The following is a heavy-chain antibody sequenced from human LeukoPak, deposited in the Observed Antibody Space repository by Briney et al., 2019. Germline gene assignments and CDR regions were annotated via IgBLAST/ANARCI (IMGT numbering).Heavy chain of an antibody. CDR1: GGSFSGYY. Sequence: PSETLSLTCAVYGGSFSGYYWSWIRQPPGKGLEWIGEINHSGSTNYNPSLKSRVTISVDTSKNQFSLKLSSVTAADTAVYYCARGGIAADHFDYWGQGTLVTASS. CDR3: ARGGIAADHFDY. V-gene: IGHV4-34*01. CDR2: INHSGST. D-gene: IGHD6-13*01. J-gene: IGHJ4*02.